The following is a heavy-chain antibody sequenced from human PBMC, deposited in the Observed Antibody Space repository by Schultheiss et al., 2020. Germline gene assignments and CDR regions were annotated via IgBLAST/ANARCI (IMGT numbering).Heavy chain of an antibody. Sequence: GGSLRLSCAASGFTFSSYWMSWVRQAPGKGLEWVANIKQDGSEKYYVDSVRGRFTISKDNAKNSLYLQMNSLRVEDTAVYYCARDLAIFGVVIIRVGFDYWGQGTLVTVSS. J-gene: IGHJ4*02. CDR1: GFTFSSYW. CDR2: IKQDGSEK. D-gene: IGHD3-3*01. CDR3: ARDLAIFGVVIIRVGFDY. V-gene: IGHV3-7*03.